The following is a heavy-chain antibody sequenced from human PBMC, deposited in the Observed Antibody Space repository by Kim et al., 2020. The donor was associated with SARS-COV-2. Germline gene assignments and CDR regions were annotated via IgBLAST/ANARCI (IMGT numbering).Heavy chain of an antibody. CDR2: GGPL. J-gene: IGHJ4*02. V-gene: IGHV3-11*01. CDR3: VREPAN. Sequence: GGPLKYRNSVNGRITISRDSAKKSLSLQMNSLTPEDTAVYYCVREPANWGQGTLVTVSS.